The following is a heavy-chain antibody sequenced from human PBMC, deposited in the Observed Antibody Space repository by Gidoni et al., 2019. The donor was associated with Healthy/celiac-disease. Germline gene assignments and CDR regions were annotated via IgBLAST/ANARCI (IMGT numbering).Heavy chain of an antibody. CDR1: GGSFSGYY. Sequence: QVQLQQWGAGLLKPSETLSHTCAVYGGSFSGYYWSWIRQPPGKGLEWIGEINHSGSTNYNPSLKSRVTISVATSKHQFSLKLSSVTAADTAVYYCARGRVGMVNYWGQGTLVTVSS. CDR2: INHSGST. CDR3: ARGRVGMVNY. J-gene: IGHJ4*02. D-gene: IGHD5-18*01. V-gene: IGHV4-34*01.